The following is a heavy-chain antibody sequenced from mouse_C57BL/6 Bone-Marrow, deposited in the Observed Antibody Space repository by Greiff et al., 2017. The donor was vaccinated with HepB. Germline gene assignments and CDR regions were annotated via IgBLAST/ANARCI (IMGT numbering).Heavy chain of an antibody. CDR2: ISYDGSN. Sequence: EVKLQESGPGLVKPSQSLSLTCSVTGYSITSGYYWNWIRQFPGNKLEWMGYISYDGSNNYNPSLKNRISITRDTSKNQFFLKLNSVTTEDTATYYCATDYGSSPHYYAMDYWGQGTSVTVSS. CDR1: GYSITSGYY. D-gene: IGHD1-1*01. CDR3: ATDYGSSPHYYAMDY. J-gene: IGHJ4*01. V-gene: IGHV3-6*01.